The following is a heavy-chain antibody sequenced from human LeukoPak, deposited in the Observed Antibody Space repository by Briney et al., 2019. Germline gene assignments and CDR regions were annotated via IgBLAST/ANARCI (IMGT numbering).Heavy chain of an antibody. Sequence: GGSLRLSCAASGFTFSDYCMSWIRQAPGKGLEWVSYISSSGSTIYYADSVKGRFTISRDNAKNSLYLQMNSLRAEGTAVYYCARAGLEGQVPTHYYYYGMDVWGQGTTVTVSS. CDR3: ARAGLEGQVPTHYYYYGMDV. D-gene: IGHD1-1*01. CDR2: ISSSGSTI. CDR1: GFTFSDYC. J-gene: IGHJ6*02. V-gene: IGHV3-11*01.